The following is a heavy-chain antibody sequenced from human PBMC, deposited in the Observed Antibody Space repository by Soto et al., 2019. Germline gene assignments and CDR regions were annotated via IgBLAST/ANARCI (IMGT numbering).Heavy chain of an antibody. V-gene: IGHV4-39*01. CDR3: ARPDSLGPILYSSSWLFEF. CDR2: IYYTGST. J-gene: IGHJ4*02. CDR1: GVSISGSDYY. Sequence: QLKLQESGPGLVKPSETLSLTCVVSGVSISGSDYYWAWIRQSPGKGLEWIGSIYYTGSTDYNPARSRRVTLSVYTSKHQLYLTLSSVTAADAAVYFCARPDSLGPILYSSSWLFEFWGQGTLVAVSS. D-gene: IGHD6-13*01.